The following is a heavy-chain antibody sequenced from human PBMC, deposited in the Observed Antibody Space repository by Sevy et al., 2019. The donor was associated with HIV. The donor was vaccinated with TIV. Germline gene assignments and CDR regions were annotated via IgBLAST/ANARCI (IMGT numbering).Heavy chain of an antibody. V-gene: IGHV6-1*01. CDR3: ARDLSGYDSSGYHTNFYYYYGMDV. CDR2: TYYRSKWYN. CDR1: GDSVSSNSAA. Sequence: SQTLSLTCAISGDSVSSNSAAWNWIRQSPSRGLEWLGRTYYRSKWYNDYAVSVKSRITINPDTSKYQFSLQLNSVTPEDTAVYYCARDLSGYDSSGYHTNFYYYYGMDVWGQGTTVTVSS. D-gene: IGHD3-22*01. J-gene: IGHJ6*02.